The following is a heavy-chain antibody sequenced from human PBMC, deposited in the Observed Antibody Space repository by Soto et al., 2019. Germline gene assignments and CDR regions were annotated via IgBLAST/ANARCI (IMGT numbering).Heavy chain of an antibody. V-gene: IGHV1-69*13. Sequence: SVKVSCKASGGTFSSYAISCVRQAPGQGLEWMGGIIPIFGTANYAQKFQGRVTITADESTSTAYMELSSLRSEDTAVYYCARSPPISPSWFDPWGQGTLVTVSS. CDR1: GGTFSSYA. D-gene: IGHD2-21*01. CDR2: IIPIFGTA. CDR3: ARSPPISPSWFDP. J-gene: IGHJ5*02.